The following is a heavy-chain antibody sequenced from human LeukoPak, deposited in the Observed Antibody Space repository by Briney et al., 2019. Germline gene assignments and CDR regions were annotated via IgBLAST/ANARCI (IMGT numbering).Heavy chain of an antibody. CDR3: ARTTSMNYVGDAFHI. D-gene: IGHD1-7*01. Sequence: GGSLRLSCAASGFTFSSYWFHWVRQAPGKGLVWVSRINSDGSGTTYADSVKGRFTISRDNAKSTLFLQMNSLRAEDTALYYCARTTSMNYVGDAFHIWGQGTMVTVS. CDR1: GFTFSSYW. V-gene: IGHV3-74*01. CDR2: INSDGSGT. J-gene: IGHJ3*02.